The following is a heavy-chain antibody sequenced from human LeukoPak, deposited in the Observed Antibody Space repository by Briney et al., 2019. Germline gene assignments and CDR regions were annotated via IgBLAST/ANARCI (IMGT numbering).Heavy chain of an antibody. CDR3: AKIPSQGFGIFDY. CDR2: ISFAGDIY. D-gene: IGHD3-10*01. J-gene: IGHJ4*02. Sequence: GGSLRLSCAASGFTFTSYAMHWVRQAPGKGLEWVAVISFAGDIYYYADSVKGRFTISRDNSKNTLYLQMNSLRAEDTAVYYCAKIPSQGFGIFDYWGQGTLVTVSS. V-gene: IGHV3-30*04. CDR1: GFTFTSYA.